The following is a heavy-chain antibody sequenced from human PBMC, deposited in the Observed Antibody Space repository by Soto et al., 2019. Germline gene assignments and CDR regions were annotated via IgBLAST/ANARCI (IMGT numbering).Heavy chain of an antibody. V-gene: IGHV1-18*01. J-gene: IGHJ6*02. CDR3: AREGPAPYYYYGMDV. CDR1: GYSFTTYG. CDR2: ISAYNGNT. Sequence: QVQLVQSGGEVKKPGASVKVSGKTSGYSFTTYGISWVRQAPGQGLEGMGWISAYNGNTNYAQKLQDRVTMTTDTSTSTAYMELRSLRSDDTAVYYCAREGPAPYYYYGMDVWGQGSTVTVSS.